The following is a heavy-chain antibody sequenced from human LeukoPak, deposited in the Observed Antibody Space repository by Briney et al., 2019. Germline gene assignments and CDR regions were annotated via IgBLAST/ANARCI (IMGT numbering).Heavy chain of an antibody. CDR2: IHYSGTN. CDR3: ARALRGYSYGGLYYYYMDV. CDR1: GGSISSYY. J-gene: IGHJ6*03. V-gene: IGHV4-59*08. D-gene: IGHD5-18*01. Sequence: SETLSLTCTVSGGSISSYYWNWIRQPPGKGLEWIGYIHYSGTNYYNPSLKSRVTISVDTSKNQFSLKLSSVTAADTAVYYCARALRGYSYGGLYYYYMDVWGKGTTVTVSS.